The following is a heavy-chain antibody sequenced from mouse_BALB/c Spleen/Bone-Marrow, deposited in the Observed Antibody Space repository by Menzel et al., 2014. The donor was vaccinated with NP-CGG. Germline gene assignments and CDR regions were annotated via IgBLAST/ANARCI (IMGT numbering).Heavy chain of an antibody. CDR1: GFTFNTYA. Sequence: VQLQQSGGGLVQPKGSLKLSCAASGFTFNTYAMNWVRQAPGKGLEWVARIRSKSNNYATYYADSVKDRFISSRNDSQSMLYLQMNNLKTEDTAMYYCVRQGDGYYNWYFDVWGAGTTVTVSS. CDR3: VRQGDGYYNWYFDV. V-gene: IGHV10-1*02. CDR2: IRSKSNNYAT. D-gene: IGHD2-3*01. J-gene: IGHJ1*01.